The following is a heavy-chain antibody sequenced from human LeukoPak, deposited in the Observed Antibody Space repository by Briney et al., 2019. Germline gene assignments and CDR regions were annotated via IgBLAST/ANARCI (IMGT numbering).Heavy chain of an antibody. D-gene: IGHD5-24*01. CDR2: IYYSGST. V-gene: IGHV4-59*01. Sequence: SETLSLTCTVSGGSISSYHWSWIRQPPGKGLEWFEYIYYSGSTNYNPSLKSRVTISVDTSKNQFSLKLSSVTAAETAVYYCPRARRRDGYNYGFFWDYWGQGTLVTVSS. CDR3: PRARRRDGYNYGFFWDY. J-gene: IGHJ4*02. CDR1: GGSISSYH.